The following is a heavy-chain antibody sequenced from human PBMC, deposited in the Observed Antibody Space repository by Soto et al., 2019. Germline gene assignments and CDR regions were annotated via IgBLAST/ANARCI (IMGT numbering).Heavy chain of an antibody. D-gene: IGHD6-13*01. Sequence: GESLKISCKGSGYSFTGYWIGWERQMPGKGLEWMGIIYPGDSDTRYSPSFQGQVTISADKSISTAYLQWSSLKASDTAMYYCARHGAGYSSSWYGEKNLKPKNYYYYGMDVWGQGTTVTVSS. J-gene: IGHJ6*02. CDR2: IYPGDSDT. CDR3: ARHGAGYSSSWYGEKNLKPKNYYYYGMDV. CDR1: GYSFTGYW. V-gene: IGHV5-51*01.